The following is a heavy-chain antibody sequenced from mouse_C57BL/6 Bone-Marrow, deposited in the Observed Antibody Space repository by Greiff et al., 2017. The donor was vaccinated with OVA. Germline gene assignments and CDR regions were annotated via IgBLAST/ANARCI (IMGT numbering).Heavy chain of an antibody. CDR1: GYSITSGYY. D-gene: IGHD1-1*01. CDR2: ISYDGSN. V-gene: IGHV3-6*01. Sequence: VQLKQSGPGLVKPSQSLSLTCSVTGYSITSGYYWNWIRQFPGNKLEWMGYISYDGSNNYNPSLKNRISITRDTSKNQFFLKLNSVTTEDTATYYCARGDYYGSRAYWGQGTLVTVSA. J-gene: IGHJ3*01. CDR3: ARGDYYGSRAY.